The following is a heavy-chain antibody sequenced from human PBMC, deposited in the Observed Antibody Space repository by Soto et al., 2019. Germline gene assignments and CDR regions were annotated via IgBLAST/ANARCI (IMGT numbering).Heavy chain of an antibody. V-gene: IGHV1-18*01. D-gene: IGHD6-6*01. Sequence: ASVKVSCKASGYTFTSYGISWVRQAPGQGLEWMGWISAYSGDTNYAQKLQGRVTMTTDTSTSTAYMELRSLRSDDTAVYYCARASIAARPVWIDYWGQGTLLTVSS. CDR3: ARASIAARPVWIDY. CDR1: GYTFTSYG. J-gene: IGHJ4*02. CDR2: ISAYSGDT.